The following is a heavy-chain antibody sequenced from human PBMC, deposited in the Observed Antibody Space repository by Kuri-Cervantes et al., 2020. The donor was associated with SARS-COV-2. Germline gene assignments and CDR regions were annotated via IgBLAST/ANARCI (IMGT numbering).Heavy chain of an antibody. V-gene: IGHV1-18*04. D-gene: IGHD2-15*01. Sequence: ASVKVSCKASGYTFTNYGISWVRQAPGQGLEWMGWINGYNDNTKYAQKLQGRVTMTTDTSTGTAYMELRSLRSDDTAVYYCARGIVVVVAAMGYFDYWGQRTLVTVSS. CDR2: INGYNDNT. CDR1: GYTFTNYG. CDR3: ARGIVVVVAAMGYFDY. J-gene: IGHJ4*02.